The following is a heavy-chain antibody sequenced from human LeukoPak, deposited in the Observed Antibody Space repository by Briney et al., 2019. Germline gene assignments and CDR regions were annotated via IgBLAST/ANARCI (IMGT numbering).Heavy chain of an antibody. V-gene: IGHV3-33*01. Sequence: GGSLRLSCAASGFIFKNYGMHWARQAPGKGLEWLAVMWYDGNTKFYADSVKGRFTISRDNSKNTLYLQMNSLRAEDTAVYYCARDLGYCSGGSCYSVGWYFDLWGRGTLVTVSS. D-gene: IGHD2-15*01. CDR2: MWYDGNTK. CDR1: GFIFKNYG. CDR3: ARDLGYCSGGSCYSVGWYFDL. J-gene: IGHJ2*01.